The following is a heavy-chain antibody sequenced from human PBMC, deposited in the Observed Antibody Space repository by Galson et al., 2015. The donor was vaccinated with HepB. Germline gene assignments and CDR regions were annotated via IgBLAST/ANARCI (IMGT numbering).Heavy chain of an antibody. CDR2: INAGNGNT. D-gene: IGHD2-2*01. CDR1: GYTFTSYA. Sequence: SVKVSCKASGYTFTSYAMHWVRQAPGQRLEWMGWINAGNGNTKYSQKFQGRVTITRDTSASTAYMELSSLRSEDTAVYYCAREVEEYCSSTSCYADLALFDYWGQGTLVTVSS. J-gene: IGHJ4*02. CDR3: AREVEEYCSSTSCYADLALFDY. V-gene: IGHV1-3*01.